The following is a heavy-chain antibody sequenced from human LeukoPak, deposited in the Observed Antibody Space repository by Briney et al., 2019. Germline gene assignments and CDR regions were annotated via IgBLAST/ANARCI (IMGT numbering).Heavy chain of an antibody. CDR1: GGSFSGYY. CDR2: INHSGST. CDR3: AKTWKPLGYCSGGSCYSGGYYYYGMDV. V-gene: IGHV4-34*01. Sequence: SETLSLTCAVYGGSFSGYYWSWIRQPPGKGLEWIGEINHSGSTNYNPSLKSRVTISVDTSKNQFSLKLSSVTAADTAVYYCAKTWKPLGYCSGGSCYSGGYYYYGMDVWGQGTTVTVSS. D-gene: IGHD2-15*01. J-gene: IGHJ6*02.